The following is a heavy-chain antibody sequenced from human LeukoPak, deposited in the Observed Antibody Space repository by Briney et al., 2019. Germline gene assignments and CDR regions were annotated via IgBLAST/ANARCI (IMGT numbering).Heavy chain of an antibody. CDR2: IIPILGIA. Sequence: GSSVKVPCKASGGTFSSYAISWVRQAPGQGLEWMGRIIPILGIANYAQKFQGRVTITADKSTSTAYMELSSLRSEDTAVYYCARESVSYGSGSYYNDYWGQGTLVTVSS. CDR1: GGTFSSYA. D-gene: IGHD3-10*01. J-gene: IGHJ4*02. CDR3: ARESVSYGSGSYYNDY. V-gene: IGHV1-69*04.